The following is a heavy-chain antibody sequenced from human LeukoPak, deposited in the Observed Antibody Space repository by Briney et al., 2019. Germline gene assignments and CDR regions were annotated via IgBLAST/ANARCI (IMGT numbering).Heavy chain of an antibody. CDR3: ARVSIVVVPGSNWFDP. J-gene: IGHJ5*02. CDR2: IRPDGNEK. Sequence: PGGSLRLSCAASGFTFSSYGMTWVRQAPGKGLEWMANIRPDGNEKYYVDSVKGRFTISRDNAKNSLYLQMNSLRAADTAIYYCARVSIVVVPGSNWFDPWGQGTLVTVSS. V-gene: IGHV3-7*01. D-gene: IGHD2-2*01. CDR1: GFTFSSYG.